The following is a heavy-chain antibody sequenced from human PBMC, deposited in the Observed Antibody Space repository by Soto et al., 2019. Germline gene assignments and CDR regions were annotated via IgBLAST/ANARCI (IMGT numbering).Heavy chain of an antibody. V-gene: IGHV3-48*02. Sequence: EVQLVESGGGLVQPGGSLRLSCAVSGFTLSSFSMNWVRQAPGKGLEWVSYIASSGNPTYYAESVKGRFTISRDNAKNSLFLQMNSLRDDDTAVYYCVRGWKSGSWGDHWGQGTLVTVSS. CDR2: IASSGNPT. CDR1: GFTLSSFS. D-gene: IGHD6-13*01. CDR3: VRGWKSGSWGDH. J-gene: IGHJ4*02.